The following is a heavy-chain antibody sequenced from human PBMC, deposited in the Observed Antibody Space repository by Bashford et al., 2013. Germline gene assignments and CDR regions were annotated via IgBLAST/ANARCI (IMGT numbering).Heavy chain of an antibody. Sequence: ASVKVSCKASGYTFTSYYIHWVRQAPGQGLEWIGIVNPSSETTTYTQKFQGRVTMTGDTSTSTVYMELSSLRSEDTAVYYCARDLTSYYDTSGYNCYSWGQGTLVTVSS. V-gene: IGHV1-46*01. D-gene: IGHD3-22*01. J-gene: IGHJ4*02. CDR3: ARDLTSYYDTSGYNCYS. CDR2: VNPSSETT. CDR1: GYTFTSYY.